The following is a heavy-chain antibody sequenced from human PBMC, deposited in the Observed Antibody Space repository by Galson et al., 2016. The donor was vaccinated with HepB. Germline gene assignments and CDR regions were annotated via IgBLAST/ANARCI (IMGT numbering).Heavy chain of an antibody. J-gene: IGHJ3*02. Sequence: SVKVSCKASGYTFTSYAIHWVRQAPGQRLEWMGWINAGNGNTKYSQKFQGRVTITRDTSASTTYMELSSLRSDDTAVYYCARVDYSSSWFAFDIWGQGTMVTVSS. CDR3: ARVDYSSSWFAFDI. V-gene: IGHV1-3*01. CDR2: INAGNGNT. D-gene: IGHD6-13*01. CDR1: GYTFTSYA.